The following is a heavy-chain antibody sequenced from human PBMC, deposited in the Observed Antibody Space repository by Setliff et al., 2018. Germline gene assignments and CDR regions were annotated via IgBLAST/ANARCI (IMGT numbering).Heavy chain of an antibody. CDR3: ARDPHFDS. V-gene: IGHV3-7*01. CDR1: CYTFTSYG. J-gene: IGHJ4*02. Sequence: GASVKVSCKASCYTFTSYGFSWVRQAPGKGLEWVANIKQDGSEKYDVDSVKGRFSISRNNAKNSLYLQMNSLRAEDTAVYYCARDPHFDSWGQGTLVTVSS. CDR2: IKQDGSEK.